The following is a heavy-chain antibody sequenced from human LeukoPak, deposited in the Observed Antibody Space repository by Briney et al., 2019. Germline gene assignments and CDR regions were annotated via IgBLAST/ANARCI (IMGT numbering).Heavy chain of an antibody. CDR3: ARGDDSNYYYYGMDV. V-gene: IGHV4-34*01. D-gene: IGHD4-11*01. CDR2: INHSGST. CDR1: GGSFSGYY. J-gene: IGHJ6*02. Sequence: PSETLSLTCAVYGGSFSGYYWSWIRQPPGKGLEWIGEINHSGSTNYNPSLKSRATISVDTSKNQFSLKLSSVTAADTAVYYCARGDDSNYYYYGMDVWGQGTTVTVSS.